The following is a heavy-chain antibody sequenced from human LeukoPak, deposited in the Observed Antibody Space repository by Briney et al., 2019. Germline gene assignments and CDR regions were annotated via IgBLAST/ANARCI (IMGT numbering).Heavy chain of an antibody. Sequence: GGSLRLSCAASGFSFINYGMHWVRQAPGKGLEWVAYIQYDGSQKYYGDSVKGRFTISRDNSKNTVHLQMNSLRDEDTALYYCARDLLSLPHKYFDSWGQGTLVTVSP. V-gene: IGHV3-30*02. CDR2: IQYDGSQK. CDR3: ARDLLSLPHKYFDS. J-gene: IGHJ4*02. D-gene: IGHD3-16*01. CDR1: GFSFINYG.